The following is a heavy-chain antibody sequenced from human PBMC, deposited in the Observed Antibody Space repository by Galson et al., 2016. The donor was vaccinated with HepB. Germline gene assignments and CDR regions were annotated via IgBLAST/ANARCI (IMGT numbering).Heavy chain of an antibody. D-gene: IGHD4-11*01. Sequence: SLRLSCAASRFTLSSYVMHWVRQAPGKGLEWVSLISYDGTTKYYADSVQGRFTSSRDNSKNTLYLHMNNLRPEDTAMYYCARRRFATGVSLYHFVFWGRGALVTVSS. V-gene: IGHV3-30*19. J-gene: IGHJ4*02. CDR1: RFTLSSYV. CDR2: ISYDGTTK. CDR3: ARRRFATGVSLYHFVF.